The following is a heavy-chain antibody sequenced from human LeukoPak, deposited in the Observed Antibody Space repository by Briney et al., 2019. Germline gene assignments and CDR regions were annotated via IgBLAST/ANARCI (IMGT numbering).Heavy chain of an antibody. Sequence: ETGRSLRLSCTPSGFTFGDYAMSWVRQAPGKGLEWVGFIRSKAYGGTTEYAASVKGRFTISRDDSKSIAYLQMNSLKTEDTAVYYCTRSYVDTAMVFDYWGQGTLVTVSS. D-gene: IGHD5-18*01. CDR2: IRSKAYGGTT. J-gene: IGHJ4*02. CDR3: TRSYVDTAMVFDY. CDR1: GFTFGDYA. V-gene: IGHV3-49*04.